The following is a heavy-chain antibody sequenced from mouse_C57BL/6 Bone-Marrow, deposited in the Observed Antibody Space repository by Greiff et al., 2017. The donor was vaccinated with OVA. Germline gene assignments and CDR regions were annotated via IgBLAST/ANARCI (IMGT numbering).Heavy chain of an antibody. V-gene: IGHV1-82*01. CDR3: AAIYDGYFWFAY. D-gene: IGHD2-3*01. CDR1: GYAFSSSW. CDR2: IYPGDGDT. J-gene: IGHJ3*01. Sequence: QVQLQQSGPELVKPGASVKISCKASGYAFSSSWMNWVKQRPGKGLEWIGRIYPGDGDTNYNGKFKGKATLHADKSSSTAYMQLSSLTSEDSAVYFCAAIYDGYFWFAYWGQGTLVTVSA.